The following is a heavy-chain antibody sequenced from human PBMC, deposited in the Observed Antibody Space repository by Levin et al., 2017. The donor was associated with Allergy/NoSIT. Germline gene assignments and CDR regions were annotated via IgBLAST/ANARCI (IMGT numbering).Heavy chain of an antibody. V-gene: IGHV3-33*01. CDR2: IWYDGSNK. CDR3: ARDRVLRQYQLHYYYGMDV. J-gene: IGHJ6*02. CDR1: GFTFSSYG. Sequence: GESLKISCAASGFTFSSYGMHWVRQAPGKGLEWVAVIWYDGSNKYYADSVKGRFTISRDNSKNTLYLQMNSLRAEDTAVYYCARDRVLRQYQLHYYYGMDVWGQGTTVTVSS. D-gene: IGHD2-2*01.